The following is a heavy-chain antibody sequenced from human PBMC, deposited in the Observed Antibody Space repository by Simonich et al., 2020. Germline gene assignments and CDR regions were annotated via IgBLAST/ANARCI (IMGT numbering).Heavy chain of an antibody. J-gene: IGHJ4*02. D-gene: IGHD6-13*01. Sequence: EVQLVESGGGLVKPGGSLRLSCAASGFTFSSSSMNWVRQAPGKGREWVSPNSSSSSYIYYADSVKGRFTISRDNAKNSLYLQMNSLRAEDTAVYYCARDAAGDYWGQGTLVTVSS. CDR2: NSSSSSYI. CDR1: GFTFSSSS. V-gene: IGHV3-21*01. CDR3: ARDAAGDY.